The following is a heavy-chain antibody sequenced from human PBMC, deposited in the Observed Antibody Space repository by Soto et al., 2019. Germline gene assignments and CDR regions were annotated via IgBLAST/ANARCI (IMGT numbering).Heavy chain of an antibody. CDR1: GYTFSNYG. CDR2: ISAYNGNT. Sequence: ASVKVSCKASGYTFSNYGVSWVRQAPGQGLEWMGWISAYNGNTKYAQKLQGRVTMTTDTSTSTAYMELRSLRSDDTAVYYCARDSPPVDYWGQGTLVTVSS. J-gene: IGHJ4*02. CDR3: ARDSPPVDY. V-gene: IGHV1-18*01.